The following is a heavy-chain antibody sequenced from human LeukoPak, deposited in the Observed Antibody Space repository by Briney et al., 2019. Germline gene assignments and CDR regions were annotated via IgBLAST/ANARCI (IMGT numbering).Heavy chain of an antibody. CDR2: ISGSGGST. CDR3: AKAPGSWSGGTIRYYGMDV. Sequence: PGGSLRLSCAASGFTFSSYAMSWVRQAPGKGLEWVSAISGSGGSTYYADSVKGRFTISRDNSKNTLYLQMNSLRAEDTAVYYCAKAPGSWSGGTIRYYGMDVWGQGTTVTVSS. CDR1: GFTFSSYA. J-gene: IGHJ6*02. D-gene: IGHD3-3*01. V-gene: IGHV3-23*01.